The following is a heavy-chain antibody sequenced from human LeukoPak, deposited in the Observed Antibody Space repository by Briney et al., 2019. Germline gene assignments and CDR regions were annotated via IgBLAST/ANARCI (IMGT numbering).Heavy chain of an antibody. J-gene: IGHJ4*02. Sequence: GGSLRLSCAASGFTFSSYAMTWVRQAPGRVLEWVSTISGSGAATFYADSVKGRFTISRDNSKNTVYVQMNSLRAEDTALYYCAKGYRSGSGWYFDYWGQGTLVTVSS. CDR2: ISGSGAAT. D-gene: IGHD6-19*01. CDR1: GFTFSSYA. CDR3: AKGYRSGSGWYFDY. V-gene: IGHV3-23*01.